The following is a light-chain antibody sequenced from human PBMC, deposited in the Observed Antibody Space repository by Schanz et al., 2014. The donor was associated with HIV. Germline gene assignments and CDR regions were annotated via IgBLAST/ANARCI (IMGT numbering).Light chain of an antibody. CDR2: GAS. J-gene: IGKJ3*01. CDR3: QQYGNSPFT. CDR1: QIISTS. Sequence: VLTQSPATLSVYPGERVTLSCRTTQIISTSLAWYQQRPGQPPRLLLYGASARATGIPARFSGSGSGTGFTLTISSLQSEDFAVYYCQQYGNSPFTFGPGTKVDIK. V-gene: IGKV3-15*01.